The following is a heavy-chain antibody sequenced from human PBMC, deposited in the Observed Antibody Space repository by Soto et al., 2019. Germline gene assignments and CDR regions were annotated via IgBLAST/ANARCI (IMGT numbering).Heavy chain of an antibody. V-gene: IGHV1-8*01. CDR3: ARAPIPMFRGVLYYYGMAV. J-gene: IGHJ6*02. Sequence: ASVKVSCKASGYTFTSYDINLVRQATGQGLEWMGWMNPNSGNTGYAQKFQGRVTMTRNTSISTAYMELSSLRSEDTAVYYCARAPIPMFRGVLYYYGMAVGGQGTRVPV. CDR2: MNPNSGNT. D-gene: IGHD3-10*01. CDR1: GYTFTSYD.